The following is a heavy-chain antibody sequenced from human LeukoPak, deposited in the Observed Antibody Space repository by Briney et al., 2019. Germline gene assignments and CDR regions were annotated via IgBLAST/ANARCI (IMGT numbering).Heavy chain of an antibody. CDR1: GFTFSSYW. J-gene: IGHJ4*02. CDR3: ARSSVYCSAVGLFYFDY. CDR2: IKQDGSDK. D-gene: IGHD2-15*01. V-gene: IGHV3-7*01. Sequence: GGSLRLSCAASGFTFSSYWMRWVRQAPGKGLECVANIKQDGSDKYYVDSVKGRFTISRDNAKNSLYLQMNSLRAEDTAVYYCARSSVYCSAVGLFYFDYWGQGTLVTVSS.